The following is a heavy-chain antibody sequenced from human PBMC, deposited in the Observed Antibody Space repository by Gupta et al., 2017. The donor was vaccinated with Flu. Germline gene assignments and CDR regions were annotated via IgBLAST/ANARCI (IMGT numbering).Heavy chain of an antibody. V-gene: IGHV5-51*01. CDR1: SFTDYW. CDR3: VRCANAGLGIVRY. Sequence: SFTDYWIGWVRQKPGKGLEGIGITHPGDSDTRYTPSFQGQVTISADKSSSTAYLQWSNLKATDTAMYYCVRCANAGLGIVRYWGQGTLVTVPS. CDR2: THPGDSDT. J-gene: IGHJ4*02. D-gene: IGHD2-8*01.